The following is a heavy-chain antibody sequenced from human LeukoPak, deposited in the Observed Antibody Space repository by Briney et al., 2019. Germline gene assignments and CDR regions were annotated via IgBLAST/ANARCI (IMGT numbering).Heavy chain of an antibody. J-gene: IGHJ3*02. CDR2: IYYSGST. CDR1: GGSISSYY. CDR3: ARRLAFDI. V-gene: IGHV4-59*08. Sequence: SETLSLICTVSGGSISSYYWSWIRQPPGKGLEWIGYIYYSGSTNYNPSLKSRVTISVDTSKNQFSLKLSSVTAADTAVYYCARRLAFDIWGQGTMVTVSS.